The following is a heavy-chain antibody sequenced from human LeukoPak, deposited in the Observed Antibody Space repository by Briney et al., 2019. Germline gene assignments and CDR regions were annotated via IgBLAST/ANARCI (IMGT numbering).Heavy chain of an antibody. CDR1: GGSISSSSYY. D-gene: IGHD3-10*01. V-gene: IGHV4-61*05. Sequence: SETLSLTCTVSGGSISSSSYYWGWIRQPPGKGLEWIGYIYYSGSTNYNPSLKSRVTISVDTSKNQFSLKLSSVTAADTAVYYCARTLIDYYGSGSYYNGFDYWGQGTLVTVSS. CDR3: ARTLIDYYGSGSYYNGFDY. CDR2: IYYSGST. J-gene: IGHJ4*02.